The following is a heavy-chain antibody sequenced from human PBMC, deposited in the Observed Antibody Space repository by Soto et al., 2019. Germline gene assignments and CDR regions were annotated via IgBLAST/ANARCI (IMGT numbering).Heavy chain of an antibody. CDR1: GFTFRNFG. J-gene: IGHJ4*02. CDR2: ISYDGTNK. V-gene: IGHV3-30*18. D-gene: IGHD2-21*02. CDR3: AKAVPPFVVVTASDY. Sequence: SLRLSCAASGFTFRNFGMHWVRHSPGKGLEWVAVISYDGTNKYYADSVKGRFTISRDNSKNTLYLQINSLRAEDTAVYYCAKAVPPFVVVTASDYWGQGTLVTVSS.